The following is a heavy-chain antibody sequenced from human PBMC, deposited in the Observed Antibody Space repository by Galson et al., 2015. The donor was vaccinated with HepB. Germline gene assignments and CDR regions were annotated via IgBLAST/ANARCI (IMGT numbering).Heavy chain of an antibody. V-gene: IGHV1-69*04. Sequence: SVKVSCKASGGTFSSYAISWVRQAPGQGLEWMGRIIPILGIANYAQKFQGRVTITADKSTSTAYMELSSLRSEDTAVYYCARDPSPSKRGYSGHPFDYWGQGTLVTVSS. J-gene: IGHJ4*02. CDR2: IIPILGIA. D-gene: IGHD5-12*01. CDR3: ARDPSPSKRGYSGHPFDY. CDR1: GGTFSSYA.